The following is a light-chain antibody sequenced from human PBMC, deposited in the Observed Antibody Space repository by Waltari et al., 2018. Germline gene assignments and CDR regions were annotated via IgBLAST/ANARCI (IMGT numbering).Light chain of an antibody. V-gene: IGKV3-20*01. J-gene: IGKJ1*01. CDR2: GAV. CDR3: QHYVRLPVT. Sequence: IVLTQPPGTLSLSPGERATLSCRASQSVGSSLACYQQNPVQAPSLLIYGAVVRATVIADRFSGSGSGTDFSLTISRLEPEDFAVYYCQHYVRLPVTFGQGTKVEIK. CDR1: QSVGSS.